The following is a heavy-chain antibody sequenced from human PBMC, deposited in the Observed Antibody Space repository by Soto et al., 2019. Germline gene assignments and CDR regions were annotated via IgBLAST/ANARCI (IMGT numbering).Heavy chain of an antibody. CDR3: AYSSTPFDY. V-gene: IGHV3-7*03. CDR2: IKEDGSEK. J-gene: IGHJ4*02. Sequence: GSLRLSCAASGFTFSSYWMSWVRQGPGKGLEWVANIKEDGSEKYYVDSVRGRFAVSRDNSKNTLYLQMNSLRAEDTAVYYCAYSSTPFDYWGQGTLVTVSS. CDR1: GFTFSSYW. D-gene: IGHD6-13*01.